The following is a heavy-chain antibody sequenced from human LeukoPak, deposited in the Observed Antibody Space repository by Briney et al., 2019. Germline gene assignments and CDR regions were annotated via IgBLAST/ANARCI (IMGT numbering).Heavy chain of an antibody. CDR1: GFTFSSYA. CDR2: ISGSGGST. CDR3: ARRHGDYLGGFEY. Sequence: PGGSLRLSCAASGFTFSSYAMSWVRQAPGKGLEWVSAISGSGGSTYYADSVKGRFTISRDNSKNTLYLQMNSLRDEDTAVYYCARRHGDYLGGFEYWGQGTLVTVSS. J-gene: IGHJ4*02. V-gene: IGHV3-23*01. D-gene: IGHD4-17*01.